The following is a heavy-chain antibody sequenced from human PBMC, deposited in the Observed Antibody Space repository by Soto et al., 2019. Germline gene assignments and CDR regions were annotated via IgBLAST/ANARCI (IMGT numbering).Heavy chain of an antibody. J-gene: IGHJ6*03. Sequence: GESLKISCAASGFTFSSYWMHWVRQAPGKGLVWVSRINSDGSSTSYADSVKGRFTISRDNAKNTLYLQMNSLRAEDTAVYYCAREVSSGYYMDVWGKGTTVTGSS. CDR3: AREVSSGYYMDV. V-gene: IGHV3-74*01. D-gene: IGHD6-6*01. CDR2: INSDGSST. CDR1: GFTFSSYW.